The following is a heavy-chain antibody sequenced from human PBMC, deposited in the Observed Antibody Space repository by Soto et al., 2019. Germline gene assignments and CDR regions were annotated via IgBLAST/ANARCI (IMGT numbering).Heavy chain of an antibody. V-gene: IGHV1-69*13. Sequence: GASVKVSCKASGGTFSSYAISWVRQAPGQGLEWMGGIIPIFGTANYAQKFQGRVTITADESTSTAYMELSSLRSEDTAVYYCARGHSSSGSGSYYPATTFDYWGQGTLVTVSS. J-gene: IGHJ4*02. CDR3: ARGHSSSGSGSYYPATTFDY. CDR1: GGTFSSYA. CDR2: IIPIFGTA. D-gene: IGHD3-10*01.